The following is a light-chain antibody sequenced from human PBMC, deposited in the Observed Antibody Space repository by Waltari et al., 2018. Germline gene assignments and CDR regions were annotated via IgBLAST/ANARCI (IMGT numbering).Light chain of an antibody. CDR1: QNINKY. CDR3: QQASRTPLT. Sequence: DIQMTQSPSSLSASVGDRVTITCRASQNINKYLHWYQQKPAKAPKLLIYAASSLQSGVPSRFSGGGSGTDFTLTITSLQPGDFATYYCQQASRTPLTFGGGTKVGI. V-gene: IGKV1-39*01. CDR2: AAS. J-gene: IGKJ4*01.